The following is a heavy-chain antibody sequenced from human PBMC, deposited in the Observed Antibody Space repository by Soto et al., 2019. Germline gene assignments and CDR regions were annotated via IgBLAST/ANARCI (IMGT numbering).Heavy chain of an antibody. CDR2: ISSSGSTI. CDR3: ARDKPEGYYYYMDV. J-gene: IGHJ6*03. V-gene: IGHV3-11*01. CDR1: GFTFSDYY. Sequence: GGSLRLSCAASGFTFSDYYMSWIRQAPGKGLEWVSYISSSGSTIYYADSVKGRFTISRDNAKNSLYLQMNSLRAEDTAVYYCARDKPEGYYYYMDVWGKGTTVTVSS.